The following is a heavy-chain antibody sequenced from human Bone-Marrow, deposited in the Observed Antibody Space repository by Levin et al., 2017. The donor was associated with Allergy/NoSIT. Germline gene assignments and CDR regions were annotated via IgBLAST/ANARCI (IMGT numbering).Heavy chain of an antibody. CDR2: ISGSGGST. Sequence: LSLPCAASGFSFSSSAMSWVRQAPGKGLEWVSVISGSGGSTYYADSVKGRFTISRDNSKNTLYLQMNSLRAEDTAVYYCAKDHHSSSWVEGFDYWGQGTLVTVSS. J-gene: IGHJ4*02. V-gene: IGHV3-23*01. CDR3: AKDHHSSSWVEGFDY. CDR1: GFSFSSSA. D-gene: IGHD6-13*01.